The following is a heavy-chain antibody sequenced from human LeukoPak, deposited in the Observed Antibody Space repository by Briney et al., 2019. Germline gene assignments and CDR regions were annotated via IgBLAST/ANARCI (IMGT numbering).Heavy chain of an antibody. CDR1: GFLFSTYE. J-gene: IGHJ4*02. CDR2: ISTSASTI. CDR3: ARDLDYYATDY. Sequence: GGSLRLSCAASGFLFSTYEMNWVRQAPGKGLEWVSYISTSASTIYYADSVKGRFTISRDNAKNSLYLQMNSLRADDTAVYYCARDLDYYATDYWGQGTLVTVSS. V-gene: IGHV3-48*03. D-gene: IGHD3/OR15-3a*01.